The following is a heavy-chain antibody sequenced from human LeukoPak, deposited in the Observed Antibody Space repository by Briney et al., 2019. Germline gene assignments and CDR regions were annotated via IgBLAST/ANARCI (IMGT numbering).Heavy chain of an antibody. CDR3: AGDGWFGELNYFDY. CDR1: GFTFSSYS. J-gene: IGHJ4*02. D-gene: IGHD3-10*01. V-gene: IGHV3-21*01. CDR2: ISSSSSYI. Sequence: PGGSLRLSCAASGFTFSSYSMNWVRQAPGKGLEWVSSISSSSSYIYYADSVKGRFTISRDNAKNSLYLQMNSLRAEDTAVYYCAGDGWFGELNYFDYWGQGTLVTVSS.